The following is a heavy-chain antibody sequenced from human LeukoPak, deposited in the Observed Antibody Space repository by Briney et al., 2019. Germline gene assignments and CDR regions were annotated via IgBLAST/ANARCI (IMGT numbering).Heavy chain of an antibody. J-gene: IGHJ6*03. D-gene: IGHD3-3*02. V-gene: IGHV1-2*02. CDR2: INPKRGDT. CDR1: GYTFTGYY. CDR3: ASGRTIFYYYMDV. Sequence: ASVKVSCKASGYTFTGYYMHWVRQAPGQGVEWMGWINPKRGDTNYAQKFQGRVTMTRDTSISTVYMEMSRLRSDDTAIYYCASGRTIFYYYMDVWGKGTTVTISS.